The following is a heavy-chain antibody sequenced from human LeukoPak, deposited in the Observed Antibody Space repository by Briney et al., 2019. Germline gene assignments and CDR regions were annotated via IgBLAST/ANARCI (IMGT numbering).Heavy chain of an antibody. CDR3: ARTLYPWNFDY. J-gene: IGHJ4*02. CDR2: IYYSGST. Sequence: SETLSLTCTVSGDSISRNNYYWGWIRQPPGKGLEWIASIYYSGSTYYNPSLKGRVTISVDPSKNQFSLKVKSVSAADTAVYYCARTLYPWNFDYWGQGTLVTVSS. D-gene: IGHD1-1*01. CDR1: GDSISRNNYY. V-gene: IGHV4-39*07.